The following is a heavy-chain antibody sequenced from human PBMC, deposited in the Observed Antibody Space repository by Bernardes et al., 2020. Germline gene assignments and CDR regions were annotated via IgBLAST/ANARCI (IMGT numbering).Heavy chain of an antibody. Sequence: GGSLRLSCAASGFTFSNAWMSWVRQAPGKGLEWVGRIKSKTDGGTTDYAAPVKGRFTISRDDLKNTLYLQMNSLKTEDTAVYYCTTVIMVRGVIDDLWGRGTLVTVSS. CDR2: IKSKTDGGTT. CDR3: TTVIMVRGVIDDL. V-gene: IGHV3-15*01. D-gene: IGHD3-10*01. CDR1: GFTFSNAW. J-gene: IGHJ2*01.